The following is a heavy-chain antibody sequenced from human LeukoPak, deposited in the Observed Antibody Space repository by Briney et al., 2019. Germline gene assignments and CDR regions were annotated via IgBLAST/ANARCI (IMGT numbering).Heavy chain of an antibody. CDR1: GFTVTTNY. D-gene: IGHD3-10*01. V-gene: IGHV3-66*01. Sequence: GGSLILSCAASGFTVTTNYMSWVRQAPGKGLECVSTIETGGSTHYTDSVKGRFTISRDTSRNNLYLQMNSLRAEDTATYYCAKVRGFFGEPDFYYAMDVWGQGTTVTVSS. CDR2: IETGGST. CDR3: AKVRGFFGEPDFYYAMDV. J-gene: IGHJ6*02.